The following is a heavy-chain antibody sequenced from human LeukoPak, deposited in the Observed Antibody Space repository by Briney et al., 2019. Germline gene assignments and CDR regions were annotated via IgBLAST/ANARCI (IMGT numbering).Heavy chain of an antibody. CDR3: ARGRYYFDY. V-gene: IGHV4-59*08. CDR2: IYYTGSS. J-gene: IGHJ4*02. CDR1: GASTNSHF. Sequence: SQTLSLTCTVSGASTNSHFWSSIRQPPGKGLEWVGSIYYTGSSNYNPSLESRVTISVDTSKNQFSLELSSVTAADTAVYYCARGRYYFDYWGQGTLVTVSS.